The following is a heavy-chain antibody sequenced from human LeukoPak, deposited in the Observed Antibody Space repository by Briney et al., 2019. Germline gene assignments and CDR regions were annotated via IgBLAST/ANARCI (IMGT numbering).Heavy chain of an antibody. J-gene: IGHJ4*02. CDR3: ARPGVSSGWPFDY. D-gene: IGHD6-19*01. Sequence: ASVKVSCKASGYTFTGYYMHWVRQAPGQGLEWMGWINPNSGGTNYAQKFQGRVTMTRDTSISTAYMELSRLRSDDTAVYCCARPGVSSGWPFDYWGQGTLVTVSS. CDR1: GYTFTGYY. V-gene: IGHV1-2*02. CDR2: INPNSGGT.